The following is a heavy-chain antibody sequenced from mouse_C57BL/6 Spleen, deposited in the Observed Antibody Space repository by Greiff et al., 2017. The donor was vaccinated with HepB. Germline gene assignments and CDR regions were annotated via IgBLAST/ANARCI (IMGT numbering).Heavy chain of an antibody. CDR2: INPYNGGT. Sequence: DVKLQESGPVLVKPGASVKMSCKASGYTFTDYYMNWVKQSHGKSLEWIGGINPYNGGTSYNQKFKGKATLTVDKSSSTAYMELNSLTSEDSAVYYCARLWDFDYWGQGTTLTVSS. CDR3: ARLWDFDY. V-gene: IGHV1-19*01. J-gene: IGHJ2*01. CDR1: GYTFTDYY.